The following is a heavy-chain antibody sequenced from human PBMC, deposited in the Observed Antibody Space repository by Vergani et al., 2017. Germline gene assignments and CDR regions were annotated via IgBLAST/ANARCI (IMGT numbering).Heavy chain of an antibody. D-gene: IGHD5-24*01. J-gene: IGHJ4*02. V-gene: IGHV3-33*01. CDR3: ARGTRDTPSSLDY. CDR1: SFKLGDYS. CDR2: TWYEGNNN. Sequence: QVQLVESGGGVVQPGRSLRLSCTPSSFKLGDYSMHWVRQAPGRGLEWVSMTWYEGNNNYYADSVKGRFTISKDISKNTLYLQMNSLRGDDTAVYYCARGTRDTPSSLDYWGQGTLVTVSS.